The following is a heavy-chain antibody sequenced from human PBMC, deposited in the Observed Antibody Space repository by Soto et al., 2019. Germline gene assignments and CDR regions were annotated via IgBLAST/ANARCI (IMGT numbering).Heavy chain of an antibody. D-gene: IGHD2-2*01. CDR3: GRGQDIVVVPAAMYDY. J-gene: IGHJ4*02. CDR2: MNPNSGNT. Sequence: ASVKVACKAAGYTFTSYDINWVRQATGQGLEWMGWMNPNSGNTGYAQKFQGRVTMTRNTSISTAYMELSSLRSEDTAVYYCGRGQDIVVVPAAMYDYWGQGTLVTVSS. CDR1: GYTFTSYD. V-gene: IGHV1-8*01.